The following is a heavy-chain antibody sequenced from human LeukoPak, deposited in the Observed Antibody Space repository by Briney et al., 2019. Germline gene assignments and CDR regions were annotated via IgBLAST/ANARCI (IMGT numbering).Heavy chain of an antibody. D-gene: IGHD6-13*01. CDR3: ARDPLLAAAGTTY. J-gene: IGHJ4*02. CDR1: GGSISSGDYY. CDR2: IYYSGGT. V-gene: IGHV4-30-4*01. Sequence: SQTLSLTCTVSGGSISSGDYYWSWIRQPPGKGLEWIGYIYYSGGTYYNPSLKSRVTISVDTSKNQFSLKLSSVTAADTAVYYCARDPLLAAAGTTYWGQGTLVTVSS.